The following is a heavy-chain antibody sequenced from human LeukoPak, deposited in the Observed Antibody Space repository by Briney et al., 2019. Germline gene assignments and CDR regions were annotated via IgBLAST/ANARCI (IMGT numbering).Heavy chain of an antibody. CDR2: ISSSSSYI. V-gene: IGHV3-21*01. CDR1: GFTFSSYS. J-gene: IGHJ4*02. CDR3: AKAAVRAGAFDY. Sequence: PGGSLRLSCAASGFTFSSYSMNWVRQAPGKGLEWVSSISSSSSYIYYADSVKGRFTISRDNAKNSLYLQMNSLRAEDTAVYYCAKAAVRAGAFDYWGQGTLVTVSS. D-gene: IGHD1-26*01.